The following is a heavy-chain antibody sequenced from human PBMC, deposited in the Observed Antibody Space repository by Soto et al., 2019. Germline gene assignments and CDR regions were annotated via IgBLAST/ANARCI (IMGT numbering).Heavy chain of an antibody. CDR2: IRASGAGA. CDR3: AICTVATVLSSGWCYWFDY. CDR1: GFTFISHA. J-gene: IGHJ5*01. Sequence: EVQLLESGGGLVQPGGSLRLSCATTGFTFISHAMTWVRQAPGKGLEWVSAIRASGAGAFYADSVKGRFTISREDSKNVMHMQMNSLRPEGTAVYYCAICTVATVLSSGWCYWFDYWGQGTLVTVSS. V-gene: IGHV3-23*01. D-gene: IGHD6-19*01.